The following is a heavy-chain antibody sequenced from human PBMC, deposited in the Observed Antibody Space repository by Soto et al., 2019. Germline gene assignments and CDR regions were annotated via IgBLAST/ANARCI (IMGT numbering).Heavy chain of an antibody. CDR1: GFTFSSYG. J-gene: IGHJ4*02. D-gene: IGHD3-3*01. Sequence: PWGSLRLSCAASGFTFSSYGMHWFRQAPGKGLEWVAVISYDGSNKYYADSVKGRFTISRDNPKNTLYLQMNSLRAEDTAVYYCAKGNYETFPLLAYWGQGTLVIVSS. CDR2: ISYDGSNK. CDR3: AKGNYETFPLLAY. V-gene: IGHV3-30*18.